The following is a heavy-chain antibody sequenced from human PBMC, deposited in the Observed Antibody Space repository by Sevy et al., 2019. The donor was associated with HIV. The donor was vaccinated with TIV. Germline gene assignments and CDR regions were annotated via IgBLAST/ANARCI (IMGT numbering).Heavy chain of an antibody. D-gene: IGHD2-2*01. CDR1: GFTFSSYA. Sequence: GGSLRLSCAASGFTFSSYALSWVRQAPGKGLECISYIGSGASTILYADSVKGRFTISRDNAKNSLYLQMNSLRAEDTAVYFCAKVLRIVEIPAAIDYYYGMDVWGQGTTVTVSS. V-gene: IGHV3-48*04. CDR2: IGSGASTI. J-gene: IGHJ6*02. CDR3: AKVLRIVEIPAAIDYYYGMDV.